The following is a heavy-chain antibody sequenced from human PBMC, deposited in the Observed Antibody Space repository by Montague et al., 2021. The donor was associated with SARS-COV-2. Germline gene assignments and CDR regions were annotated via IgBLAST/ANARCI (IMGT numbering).Heavy chain of an antibody. CDR2: TYYRSKWYN. J-gene: IGHJ4*02. CDR3: ARTSASSDY. V-gene: IGHV6-1*01. CDR1: GDSVSRNSAA. D-gene: IGHD1-26*01. Sequence: CAISGDSVSRNSAAWNWIRPSPSRGLEWLERTYYRSKWYNDYAVSVKSRITINPDTSKNQISLQLNSVTPEDTAVYYCARTSASSDYWAREPWSPSPQ.